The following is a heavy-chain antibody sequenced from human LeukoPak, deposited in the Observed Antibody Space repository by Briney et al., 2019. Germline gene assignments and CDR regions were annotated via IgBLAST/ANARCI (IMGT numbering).Heavy chain of an antibody. D-gene: IGHD6-13*01. V-gene: IGHV4-39*07. CDR2: SYFRGST. CDR1: GDSLSSSHTYY. CDR3: ASSYSSSWYNY. J-gene: IGHJ4*02. Sequence: PSETLSLTCSVSGDSLSSSHTYYWGWIRQPPGKGLEWIGSSYFRGSTYSSPSLRSRVVISVDTSKNQFSLKLNSVTAADTAVYYCASSYSSSWYNYWGRGTLVTVSS.